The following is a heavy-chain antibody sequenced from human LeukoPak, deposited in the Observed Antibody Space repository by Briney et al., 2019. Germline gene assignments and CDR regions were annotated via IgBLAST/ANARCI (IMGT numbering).Heavy chain of an antibody. Sequence: PGGSLRLSCAASGXSFSSYSMNWVRQAPGKGLESVSYISSGSTAIYYADSVKGRFTVSRDNAKNSLSLQMNSLRDDDTAVYFCARNVGELLDYWGQGALVTVSS. D-gene: IGHD1-26*01. CDR2: ISSGSTAI. J-gene: IGHJ4*02. V-gene: IGHV3-48*02. CDR1: GXSFSSYS. CDR3: ARNVGELLDY.